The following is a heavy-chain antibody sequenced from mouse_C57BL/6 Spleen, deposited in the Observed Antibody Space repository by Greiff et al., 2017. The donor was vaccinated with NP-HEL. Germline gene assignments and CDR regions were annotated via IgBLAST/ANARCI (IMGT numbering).Heavy chain of an antibody. J-gene: IGHJ2*01. Sequence: EVKLVESEGGLVQPGSSMKLSCTASGFTFSDYYMAWVRQVPEKGLEWVANINYDGSSTYYLDSVKSRFIISRDNAKNILYLQMSSLKSEDTATYYCARGVSSYYFDYWGQGTTLTVSS. CDR2: INYDGSST. CDR3: ARGVSSYYFDY. CDR1: GFTFSDYY. V-gene: IGHV5-16*01. D-gene: IGHD6-2*01.